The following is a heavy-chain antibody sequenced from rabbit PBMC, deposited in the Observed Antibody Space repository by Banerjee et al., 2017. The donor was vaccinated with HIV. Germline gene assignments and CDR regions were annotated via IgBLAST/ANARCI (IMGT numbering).Heavy chain of an antibody. V-gene: IGHV1S45*01. CDR1: GFSFSSGYD. CDR2: INTSSGNT. J-gene: IGHJ3*01. Sequence: QEQLVESGGGLVTLGGSLTLTCKASGFSFSSGYDMCWVRQAPGKGLEWIGCINTSSGNTVYATWAKGRFTISKTSWTTVTLQMTSLTAADTATYFCARSYAGYASYGYDLWGQGTLVTVS. D-gene: IGHD6-1*01. CDR3: ARSYAGYASYGYDL.